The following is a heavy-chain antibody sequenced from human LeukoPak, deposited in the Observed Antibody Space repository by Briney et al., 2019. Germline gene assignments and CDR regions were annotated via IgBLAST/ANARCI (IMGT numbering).Heavy chain of an antibody. V-gene: IGHV4-61*01. CDR1: GGSISSSSYY. CDR2: IYYSGST. J-gene: IGHJ6*02. Sequence: SETLSLTCTVSGGSISSSSYYWGWIRQPPGKGLEWIGYIYYSGSTNYNPSLKSRLTISVDTSKNQFSLKLSPVTAADTAVYYCARDRDIGTYYYYYGMDVWGQGTTVTVSS. CDR3: ARDRDIGTYYYYYGMDV. D-gene: IGHD1-26*01.